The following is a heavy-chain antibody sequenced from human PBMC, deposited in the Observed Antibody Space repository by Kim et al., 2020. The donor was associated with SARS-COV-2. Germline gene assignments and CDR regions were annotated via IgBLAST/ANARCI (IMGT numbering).Heavy chain of an antibody. CDR2: GSD. D-gene: IGHD1-1*01. CDR3: AREFAGLDV. Sequence: GSDNRTPSLRGRVTRSVDTAKNQVSLTLSSVTAADTAVYYCAREFAGLDVWGQGTTVTVSS. V-gene: IGHV4-59*01. J-gene: IGHJ6*02.